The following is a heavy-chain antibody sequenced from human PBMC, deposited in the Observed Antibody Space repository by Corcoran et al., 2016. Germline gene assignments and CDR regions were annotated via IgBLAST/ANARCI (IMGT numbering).Heavy chain of an antibody. V-gene: IGHV3-74*03. Sequence: EVQLVESGGGLVQPGGSLRLSCAASGFAFSTYWMHWVRQVPGKGLMWVSRITGDGSDTTYADSVKGRFTISRDNAENTLYLQMDGLRAEETAVYYCARGGGWSSGRFRAFGFWGQGTMVTVSS. CDR3: ARGGGWSSGRFRAFGF. D-gene: IGHD6-25*01. CDR1: GFAFSTYW. CDR2: ITGDGSDT. J-gene: IGHJ3*01.